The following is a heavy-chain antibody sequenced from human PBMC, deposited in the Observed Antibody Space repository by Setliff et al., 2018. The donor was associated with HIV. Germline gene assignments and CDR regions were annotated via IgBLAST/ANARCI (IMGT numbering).Heavy chain of an antibody. Sequence: ASVKVSCKTTGYTFSTYPMHWVRQAPGQRLEWMGWINTGNDNTRYSQKFQGRVTMTRATSTSTVYMELSSLRSEDTAVYYCARDRGWELSHPPFFDYWGQGTLVTVS. CDR3: ARDRGWELSHPPFFDY. V-gene: IGHV1-3*04. CDR1: GYTFSTYP. J-gene: IGHJ4*02. CDR2: INTGNDNT. D-gene: IGHD1-7*01.